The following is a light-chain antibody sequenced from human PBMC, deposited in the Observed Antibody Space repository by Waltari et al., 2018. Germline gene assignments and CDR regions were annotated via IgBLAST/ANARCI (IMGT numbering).Light chain of an antibody. Sequence: DIQLTQSPSTLSASVGDRVTITCRTSQTISNWLAWYQQKSGKAPNLLIYQASSLKSGVPSRFSGSGSETEYSLTIRSLQPEDCATYYCQKYNNFPYTFGQGTKLEIK. J-gene: IGKJ2*01. CDR3: QKYNNFPYT. CDR2: QAS. V-gene: IGKV1-5*03. CDR1: QTISNW.